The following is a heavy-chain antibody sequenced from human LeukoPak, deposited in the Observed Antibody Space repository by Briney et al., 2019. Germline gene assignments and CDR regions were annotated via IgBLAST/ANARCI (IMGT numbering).Heavy chain of an antibody. Sequence: GGSLRLSCAASGXSVSNTYMPWVRQAPGKGLEWVSIIYSGGNTYYADSVKGRFTISRDNSKNTLYLQMNRLRPEDTAVYYCARGTVTAPDYWGQGTLVTVSS. V-gene: IGHV3-53*01. D-gene: IGHD2-21*02. J-gene: IGHJ4*02. CDR3: ARGTVTAPDY. CDR2: IYSGGNT. CDR1: GXSVSNTY.